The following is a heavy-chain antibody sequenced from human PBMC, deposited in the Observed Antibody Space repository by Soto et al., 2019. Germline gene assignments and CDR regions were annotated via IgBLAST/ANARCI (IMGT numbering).Heavy chain of an antibody. CDR3: SRVVPNPVQDAYYFDF. CDR1: GFTVTEYG. V-gene: IGHV3-20*01. Sequence: GRYLRLSSAASGFTVTEYGVSRFRLSRWNGLEWVSSITWNGGSTEYADTVKERFTSSRDNVKIPMYLQMNTLRAEDTALYHCSRVVPNPVQDAYYFDFWCQGSLVA. D-gene: IGHD2-2*01. J-gene: IGHJ4*02. CDR2: ITWNGGST.